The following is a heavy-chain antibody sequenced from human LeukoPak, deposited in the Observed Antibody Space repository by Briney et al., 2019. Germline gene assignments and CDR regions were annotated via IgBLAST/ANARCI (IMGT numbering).Heavy chain of an antibody. CDR1: EFTFSHYG. D-gene: IGHD3-3*01. CDR2: ISSDGSIK. CDR3: VKEYHSRGFGAYFDY. V-gene: IGHV3-30*18. J-gene: IGHJ4*02. Sequence: PGGSLRLSCTASEFTFSHYGMQWVRQAPGKGLEWVAVISSDGSIKVYADSVKGRFTLSRDNSINTVDLQMNSLRAEDTAVYYCVKEYHSRGFGAYFDYWGQGTLVTVSS.